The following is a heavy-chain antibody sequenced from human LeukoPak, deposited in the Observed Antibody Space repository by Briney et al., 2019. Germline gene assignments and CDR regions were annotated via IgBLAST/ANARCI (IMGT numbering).Heavy chain of an antibody. CDR3: SLGGVIVNSGSPNRYYFDY. CDR2: ISGSGGST. J-gene: IGHJ4*02. CDR1: GFTFSSYA. V-gene: IGHV3-23*01. D-gene: IGHD3-16*02. Sequence: PGGSLRLSCAASGFTFSSYAMSWVRQAPGKGLEWVSAISGSGGSTYYADSVKGRFTISRDNSKNTLYLQMNSLRAEDTAVYYCSLGGVIVNSGSPNRYYFDYWGQGTLVTVSS.